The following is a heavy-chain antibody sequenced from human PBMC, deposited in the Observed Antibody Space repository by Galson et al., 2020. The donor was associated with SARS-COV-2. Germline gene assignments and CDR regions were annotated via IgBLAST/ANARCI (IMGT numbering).Heavy chain of an antibody. CDR1: GYRFTNYW. V-gene: IGHV5-10-1*01. D-gene: IGHD4-17*01. CDR2: IDPRDSQT. CDR3: ARRGYDDYGMSYFYYGMDV. Sequence: GESLKISCTVSGYRFTNYWINWVRQRPGKGLEWMGRIDPRDSQTKYSPSFQGHVTFSTDKSISTAYLQWSTLEASDTAIYYCARRGYDDYGMSYFYYGMDVWGQGTTVTVFS. J-gene: IGHJ6*02.